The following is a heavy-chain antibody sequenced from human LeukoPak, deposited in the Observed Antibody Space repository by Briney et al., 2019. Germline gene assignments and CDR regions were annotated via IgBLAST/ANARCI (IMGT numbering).Heavy chain of an antibody. V-gene: IGHV4-39*07. D-gene: IGHD2-15*01. CDR3: ARDGCGGKDY. Sequence: PSETLSLTCTVSGGSISSSSYYWGWIRQPPGKGLEWIGSIYYSGSTYYNPSLKSRVTISVDTSKNQFSLKLSSVTAADTAVYYCARDGCGGKDYWGQGTLVTVSS. J-gene: IGHJ4*02. CDR1: GGSISSSSYY. CDR2: IYYSGST.